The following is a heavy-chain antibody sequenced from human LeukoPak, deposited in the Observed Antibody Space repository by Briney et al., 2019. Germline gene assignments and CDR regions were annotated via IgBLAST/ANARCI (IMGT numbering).Heavy chain of an antibody. CDR1: GGSINSYY. D-gene: IGHD3-10*01. V-gene: IGHV4-59*01. Sequence: SETLSLTCTVSGGSINSYYWTWICQPPGKGLEWIGYIYYSGSTHYNPSLNSRVTISMDTSTHHFSLKLSSVTAADTAIYYCARTSRHFYGSGSNLTPWPADMDVWGQGTKVTVSS. J-gene: IGHJ6*02. CDR3: ARTSRHFYGSGSNLTPWPADMDV. CDR2: IYYSGST.